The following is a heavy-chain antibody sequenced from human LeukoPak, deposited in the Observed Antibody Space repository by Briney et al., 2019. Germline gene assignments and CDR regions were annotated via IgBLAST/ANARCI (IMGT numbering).Heavy chain of an antibody. CDR3: TTPVWFGELLGNS. CDR2: INSDGSST. V-gene: IGHV3-74*01. D-gene: IGHD3-10*01. CDR1: GFTFSDYW. J-gene: IGHJ4*02. Sequence: PGGSLGLSCAASGFTFSDYWMHWVRQAPGKGLVWVSRINSDGSSTDYADSVKGRFTISRDNAKNTLYLQMNSLRAEDTAVYYCTTPVWFGELLGNSWGQGTLVTVSS.